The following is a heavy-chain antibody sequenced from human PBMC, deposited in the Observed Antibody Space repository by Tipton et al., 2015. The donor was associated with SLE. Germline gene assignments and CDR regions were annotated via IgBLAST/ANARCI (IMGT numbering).Heavy chain of an antibody. CDR2: IYYSGST. CDR1: GGSISSHY. D-gene: IGHD3-10*01. Sequence: LRLSCTVSGGSISSHYWSWIRQPPGKGLEWIGYIYYSGSTNYNPSLKSRVTISVDTSKNQFSLKLSSVTAADTAVYYCARDRAVLLGAFDIWGQGTMVTVSS. V-gene: IGHV4-59*11. J-gene: IGHJ3*02. CDR3: ARDRAVLLGAFDI.